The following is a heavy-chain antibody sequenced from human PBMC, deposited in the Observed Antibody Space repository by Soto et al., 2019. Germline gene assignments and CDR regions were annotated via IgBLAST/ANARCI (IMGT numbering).Heavy chain of an antibody. CDR3: ARGGYSYGYSPPDYYYYGMDV. V-gene: IGHV1-8*01. D-gene: IGHD5-18*01. J-gene: IGHJ6*02. CDR2: MNPNSGNT. Sequence: QVQLVQSGAEVKKPGASVKVSCKASGYTFTSYDINWVRQATGQGLEWMGWMNPNSGNTGYAQKFQGRVTMTRNTSISTAYMELSSLRSEDTAVYYCARGGYSYGYSPPDYYYYGMDVWGQGTTVTVSS. CDR1: GYTFTSYD.